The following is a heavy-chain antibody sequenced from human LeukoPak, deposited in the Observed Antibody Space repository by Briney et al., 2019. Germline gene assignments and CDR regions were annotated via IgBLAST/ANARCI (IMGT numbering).Heavy chain of an antibody. D-gene: IGHD2-15*01. Sequence: GGSLRLSCAASGFTFSSYAMSWVRQAPGKGLEWVSAISGSGGSTYYADSVKGRFTISRDNSKNTLYLQMNSLRAEDTAVYYCANTYCSGGSCYGTRGPWFDPWGQGTLVTVSS. CDR1: GFTFSSYA. V-gene: IGHV3-23*01. J-gene: IGHJ5*02. CDR2: ISGSGGST. CDR3: ANTYCSGGSCYGTRGPWFDP.